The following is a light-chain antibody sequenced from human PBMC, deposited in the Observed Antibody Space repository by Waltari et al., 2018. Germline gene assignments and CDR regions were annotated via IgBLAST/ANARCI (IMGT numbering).Light chain of an antibody. V-gene: IGLV1-44*01. Sequence: QSVLTQPPSASGTPGQRVTTSCSGSSPNIGSTTDNCYQLLPGTAPKLLIYSNNQRPSGVPDRFSGSKSGTSASLAISGLQSEDEADYCCAAWDDSLNGPVFGGGTKLTVL. J-gene: IGLJ3*02. CDR1: SPNIGSTT. CDR2: SNN. CDR3: AAWDDSLNGPV.